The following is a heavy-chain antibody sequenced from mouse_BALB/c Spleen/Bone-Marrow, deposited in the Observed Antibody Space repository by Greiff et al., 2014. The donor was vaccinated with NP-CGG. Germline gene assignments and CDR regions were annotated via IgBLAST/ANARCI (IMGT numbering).Heavy chain of an antibody. V-gene: IGHV1S81*02. D-gene: IGHD4-1*01. Sequence: VQLQQSGAELVKPGASVKLSCKASGYTFTSYWMHWVKQRPGQGLEWIGEINPSNGRTNYNEKFKSKATLTLDKSSSTAYMQLSSLTSEDSAVYYCSREESLGDAMDYWGQGTSVTVPS. CDR2: INPSNGRT. CDR1: GYTFTSYW. CDR3: SREESLGDAMDY. J-gene: IGHJ4*01.